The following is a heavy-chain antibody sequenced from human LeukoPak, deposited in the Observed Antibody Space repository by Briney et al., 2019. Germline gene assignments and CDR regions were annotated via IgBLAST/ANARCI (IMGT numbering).Heavy chain of an antibody. CDR1: GDSISNGDYY. D-gene: IGHD3-3*01. CDR2: IYYSGST. J-gene: IGHJ4*02. Sequence: SETLSLTCTVSGDSISNGDYYWSWIRQPPGKGLEWIGYIYYSGSTYYNPSLKSRVTISVDTSKNQFSLRLSPATAADTAVYYCASLPRSGFPYYFDYWGQGTLVTVSS. CDR3: ASLPRSGFPYYFDY. V-gene: IGHV4-30-4*01.